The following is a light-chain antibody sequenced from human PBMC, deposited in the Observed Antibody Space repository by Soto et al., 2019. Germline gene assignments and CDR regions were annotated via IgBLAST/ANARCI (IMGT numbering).Light chain of an antibody. Sequence: EIVLTQSPGTLSLSPGERATLSCRASQSVSSGYLAWYQQKPGQAPRLLIYGASSRATGIPDRFSGSGSGTDLTLTISRLEPEDFAVYYCQQYGSSRAFGQGTRVEIK. CDR2: GAS. J-gene: IGKJ1*01. CDR3: QQYGSSRA. CDR1: QSVSSGY. V-gene: IGKV3-20*01.